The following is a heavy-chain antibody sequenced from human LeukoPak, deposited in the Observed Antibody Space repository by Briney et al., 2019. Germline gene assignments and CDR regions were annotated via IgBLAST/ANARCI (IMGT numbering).Heavy chain of an antibody. CDR2: IYHSGNT. D-gene: IGHD2-15*01. V-gene: IGHV4-38-2*02. J-gene: IGHJ4*02. CDR3: ARSGYCSGVSCYSAVPGKY. Sequence: SETLSLTCTVSGYSITSGYYWAWIRQSPGKGLEWIGSIYHSGNTYYNPSLKSRVIILVDTSKNQFSLQLGSVTPTDTAVYYCARSGYCSGVSCYSAVPGKYWGQGALVTVSS. CDR1: GYSITSGYY.